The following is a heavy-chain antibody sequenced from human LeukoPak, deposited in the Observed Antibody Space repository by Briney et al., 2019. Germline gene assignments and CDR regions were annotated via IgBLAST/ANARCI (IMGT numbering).Heavy chain of an antibody. J-gene: IGHJ6*02. D-gene: IGHD3-3*01. Sequence: GGSLRLSCAASGFTFSSYAMSWVRQAPGKGLEWVSAISGSGGSTYYADSVKGRFTISRDNSKNTLYLQMNSLRAEDTAVYYCARDHRFSNALYYYHYGVDVWGQGTSVTVSS. CDR1: GFTFSSYA. CDR2: ISGSGGST. V-gene: IGHV3-23*01. CDR3: ARDHRFSNALYYYHYGVDV.